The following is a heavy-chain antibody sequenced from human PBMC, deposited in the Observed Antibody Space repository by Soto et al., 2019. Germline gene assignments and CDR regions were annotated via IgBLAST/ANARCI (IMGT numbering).Heavy chain of an antibody. CDR1: GGTFSSYS. CDR2: IIPIFGTA. J-gene: IGHJ4*02. D-gene: IGHD1-26*01. CDR3: ARDGGRHSGGIDY. Sequence: QVQLVQSGAEVKKPGSSVKVSCKASGGTFSSYSINWVRQAPGQGLEWMGEIIPIFGTANYAQKFQGRVTITEDASTSTAYMELSSLRSEDTAVYYCARDGGRHSGGIDYWGQGTLVTVSS. V-gene: IGHV1-69*01.